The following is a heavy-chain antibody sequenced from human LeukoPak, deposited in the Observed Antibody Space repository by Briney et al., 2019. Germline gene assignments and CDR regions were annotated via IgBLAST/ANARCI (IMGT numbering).Heavy chain of an antibody. D-gene: IGHD6-13*01. J-gene: IGHJ4*02. CDR2: ISLSGSNI. CDR3: ASSQQQMSSLDY. Sequence: PGGSLRLSCATSGFTFSDYYMSWVRQAPGKGLEWISDISLSGSNIYYADSVKGRFTISRDNAKNSLYLEMNSLRAEDTAVYYCASSQQQMSSLDYWGQGTLVTVSS. CDR1: GFTFSDYY. V-gene: IGHV3-11*04.